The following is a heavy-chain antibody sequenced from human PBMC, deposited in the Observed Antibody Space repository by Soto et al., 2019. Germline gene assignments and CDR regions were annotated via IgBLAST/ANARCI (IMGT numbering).Heavy chain of an antibody. V-gene: IGHV3-23*01. CDR2: ISKSGDDT. CDR3: VVSSAEATGIFDF. J-gene: IGHJ4*02. Sequence: VQLLECGGELVQPGWSPRLSCAASGITFTSHAMNWVRQAPGKGLQWVSGISKSGDDTYYADSVKGRFTVSRDNSKNTLFLQVSSLRVDDTAVYYCVVSSAEATGIFDFWGQGTLVTVSS. CDR1: GITFTSHA. D-gene: IGHD6-13*01.